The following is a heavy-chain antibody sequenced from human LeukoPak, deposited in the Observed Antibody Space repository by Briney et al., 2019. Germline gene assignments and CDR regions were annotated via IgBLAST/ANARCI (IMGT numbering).Heavy chain of an antibody. CDR1: GGSISSSSSL. CDR3: ARQASGVFDY. CDR2: FYYSGST. J-gene: IGHJ4*02. Sequence: PSETLSLTCTVSGGSISSSSSLWGWIRQPPGKGLEWIGSFYYSGSTFYNPSLKSRVTISVDTSKNQFSLKLSPVTAADTAVYYCARQASGVFDYWGQGTLVTVSS. D-gene: IGHD7-27*01. V-gene: IGHV4-39*01.